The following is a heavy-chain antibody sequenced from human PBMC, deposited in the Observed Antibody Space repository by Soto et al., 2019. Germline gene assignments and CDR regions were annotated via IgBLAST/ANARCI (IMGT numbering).Heavy chain of an antibody. CDR2: IIPILGIA. Sequence: QVQLVQSGAEVKKPGSSVKVSCKASGGTFSSYTISWVRQAPGQGLEWMGRIIPILGIANYAQKFQGRVTITADKSPSTAYMELSSLRSEDTAVYYCARDSSGTPFDYWGQGTLVTVSS. J-gene: IGHJ4*02. CDR3: ARDSSGTPFDY. V-gene: IGHV1-69*08. D-gene: IGHD3-22*01. CDR1: GGTFSSYT.